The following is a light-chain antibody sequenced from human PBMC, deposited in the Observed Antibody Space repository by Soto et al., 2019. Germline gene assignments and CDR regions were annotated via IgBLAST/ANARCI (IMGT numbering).Light chain of an antibody. V-gene: IGLV2-11*01. CDR2: DVS. Sequence: QSALTQPRSVSGSPGQSVTISCTGNSSDVGGYNYVSWYQQHPGKAPKLMIYDVSKRPSGVPDRFSDSKSGNTASLTISGLQAEDEADYYCCSYAGSYTYVFGTGTKLTVL. CDR3: CSYAGSYTYV. J-gene: IGLJ1*01. CDR1: SSDVGGYNY.